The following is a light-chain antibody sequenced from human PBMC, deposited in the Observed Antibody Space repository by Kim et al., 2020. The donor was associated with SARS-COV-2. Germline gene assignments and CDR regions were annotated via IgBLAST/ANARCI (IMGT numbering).Light chain of an antibody. V-gene: IGKV3-11*01. CDR3: QQRSKT. J-gene: IGKJ2*01. CDR1: QSVSSY. CDR2: DAS. Sequence: EIVLTQSPATLSLSPGERATLSCRASQSVSSYLAWYQQKPGQAPRLLIYDASTRATGIPARFSGSGSGTDFTLTISSLEPEDFAVYYCQQRSKTFGQGTKLEI.